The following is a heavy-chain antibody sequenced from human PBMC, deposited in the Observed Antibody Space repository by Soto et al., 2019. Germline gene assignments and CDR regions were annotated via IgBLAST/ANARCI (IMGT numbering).Heavy chain of an antibody. Sequence: VQLVESGGVVVQPGGSLRLSCAASGFTFSSYAMHWVRQAPGKGLEWVAVISYDGSNKYYADSVKGRFTISRDNSKNTLYPQINSLRAEDTPVYYCAREIAARPQFHYSGVVYYYYGMDVSGQGTTVTASS. D-gene: IGHD6-6*01. V-gene: IGHV3-30-3*01. CDR2: ISYDGSNK. J-gene: IGHJ6*02. CDR1: GFTFSSYA. CDR3: AREIAARPQFHYSGVVYYYYGMDV.